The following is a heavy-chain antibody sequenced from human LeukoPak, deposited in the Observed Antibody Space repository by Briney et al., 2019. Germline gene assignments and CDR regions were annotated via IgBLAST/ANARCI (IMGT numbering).Heavy chain of an antibody. CDR2: INHSGST. V-gene: IGHV4-34*01. D-gene: IGHD4-23*01. CDR1: GGTFSGYY. Sequence: SETLSLTCAVYGGTFSGYYWSWLRQPPGKGLEWIGDINHSGSTNYNPSLKSRVTISVDTSKNQFSLKLSSVTAADTAVYYCARHLSETTVVTPQYYFDYWGQGTLVTVSS. J-gene: IGHJ4*02. CDR3: ARHLSETTVVTPQYYFDY.